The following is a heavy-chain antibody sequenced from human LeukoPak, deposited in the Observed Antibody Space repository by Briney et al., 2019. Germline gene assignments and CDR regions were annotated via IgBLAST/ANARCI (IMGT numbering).Heavy chain of an antibody. D-gene: IGHD3-10*02. CDR2: ISSGSTV. J-gene: IGHJ6*04. Sequence: PGGSLRLSCAASGFTFTEYYMNWVRQAPGKGLEWVSYISSGSTVYYADSVKGRFTISRDNAKNSLYLQMNSLRAEDTAVYYCAELGITMIGGVWGKGTTVTISS. CDR1: GFTFTEYY. CDR3: AELGITMIGGV. V-gene: IGHV3-69-1*02.